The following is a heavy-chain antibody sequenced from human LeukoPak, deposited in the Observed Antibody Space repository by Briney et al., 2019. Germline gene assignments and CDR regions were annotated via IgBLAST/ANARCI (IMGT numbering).Heavy chain of an antibody. CDR3: AHRQSGGGGDYFDY. J-gene: IGHJ4*02. D-gene: IGHD3-3*01. V-gene: IGHV2-5*02. Sequence: SGPTLVKPTQTLTLTCTFSGFSLSTSGVGVGRIRQPPGKALEWLALIYWDDDKRYSPSLKSRLTITKDTSKNQVVLTMTNMDPVDTATYYCAHRQSGGGGDYFDYWGQGTLVTVFS. CDR1: GFSLSTSGVG. CDR2: IYWDDDK.